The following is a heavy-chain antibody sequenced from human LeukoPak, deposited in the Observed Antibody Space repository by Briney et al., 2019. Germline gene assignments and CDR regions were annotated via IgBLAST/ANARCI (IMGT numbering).Heavy chain of an antibody. D-gene: IGHD5/OR15-5a*01. V-gene: IGHV3-30*18. CDR2: ISYDGSNK. Sequence: GGSLRLSCAGSRFTFSSYAMHWVRQAPGKGLEWVAVISYDGSNKYYADSVKGRFTISRDNSKNTLYLQMNSLRAEDTAVYYCAKGFAVSDYWGQGTLVTVSS. J-gene: IGHJ4*02. CDR3: AKGFAVSDY. CDR1: RFTFSSYA.